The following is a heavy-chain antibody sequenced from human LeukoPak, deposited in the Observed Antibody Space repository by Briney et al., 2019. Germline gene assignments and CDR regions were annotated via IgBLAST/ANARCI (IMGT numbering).Heavy chain of an antibody. J-gene: IGHJ5*02. CDR2: ISGSGNT. D-gene: IGHD3-3*01. CDR3: AKDSGVYDFWSGYYEDWFDP. V-gene: IGHV3-23*01. Sequence: GGSLRLSCAASGFTFSSYAMSWVRQAPGEGLEWVSGISGSGNTYYADSVKGRFTISRDNSKNTLYLQMNSLRAEDTAVYYCAKDSGVYDFWSGYYEDWFDPWGQGTLVTVSS. CDR1: GFTFSSYA.